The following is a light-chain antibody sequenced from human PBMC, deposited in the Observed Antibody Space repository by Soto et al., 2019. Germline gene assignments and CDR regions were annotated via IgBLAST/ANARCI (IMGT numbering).Light chain of an antibody. J-gene: IGKJ4*01. Sequence: EIVLTQAPGTLSLSPGERATLSCRASQSVSSTYLAWYQQKPGQAPRLLIYGASSRATGIPDRFSGSGSGTYFTLTISSLEPEGFAVYYCQHYGSLVLTFGGGTKVEIK. V-gene: IGKV3-20*01. CDR2: GAS. CDR1: QSVSSTY. CDR3: QHYGSLVLT.